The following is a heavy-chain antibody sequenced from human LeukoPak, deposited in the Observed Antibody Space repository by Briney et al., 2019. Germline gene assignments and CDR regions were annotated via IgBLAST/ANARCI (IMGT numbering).Heavy chain of an antibody. V-gene: IGHV1-18*01. CDR2: ISAYNGNT. CDR3: ARAAVTSSSWPPDY. D-gene: IGHD6-13*01. J-gene: IGHJ4*02. CDR1: GYTFTSYG. Sequence: GASVQFSCKASGYTFTSYGISWVRPAPGQGLEWMGWISAYNGNTNYAQKLQGRVTMTTDTSTSTAYMELRSLRSDDTAVYYCARAAVTSSSWPPDYWGQGTLVTVSS.